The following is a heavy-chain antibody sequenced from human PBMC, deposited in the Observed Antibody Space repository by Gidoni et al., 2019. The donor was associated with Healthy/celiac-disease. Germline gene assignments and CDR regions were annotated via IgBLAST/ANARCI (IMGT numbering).Heavy chain of an antibody. D-gene: IGHD2-2*01. Sequence: QVQLVESGGGVVQPGRSLRLSCAASGFTFSSYGMHWVRQAPGKGLEWVAVISYDGSNKYYADSVKGRFTISRDNSKNTLYLQMNSLRAEDTAVYYCAKGLNPAFDYWGQGTLVTVSS. V-gene: IGHV3-30*18. CDR2: ISYDGSNK. CDR3: AKGLNPAFDY. J-gene: IGHJ4*02. CDR1: GFTFSSYG.